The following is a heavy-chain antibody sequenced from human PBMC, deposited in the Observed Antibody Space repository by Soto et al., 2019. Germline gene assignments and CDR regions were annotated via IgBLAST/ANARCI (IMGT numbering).Heavy chain of an antibody. D-gene: IGHD4-17*01. CDR1: AYRFTTYW. CDR3: ARYKASTVTTYFYNYGRDG. Sequence: PGVSMAISCQGSAYRFTTYWIGWVRQMQGKGLDWMGIIYPGDSDTKYSPSFQGQVTISADTSINTAYLQWSSLEASDTAMYYCARYKASTVTTYFYNYGRDGWGQGTTVTVS. V-gene: IGHV5-51*01. CDR2: IYPGDSDT. J-gene: IGHJ6*02.